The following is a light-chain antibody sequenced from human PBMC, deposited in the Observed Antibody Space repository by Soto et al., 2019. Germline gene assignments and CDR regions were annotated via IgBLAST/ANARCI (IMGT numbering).Light chain of an antibody. Sequence: DIQLTQSPSFLSASVGDRVTITCRASQGISSYLAWYQQKPGKAPKLLIHAASTLQSGVPSRFSGSGSGTELALTISSLQPEDFATYFCQQVNNYPRTFGQGTKVEI. CDR1: QGISSY. CDR2: AAS. J-gene: IGKJ1*01. CDR3: QQVNNYPRT. V-gene: IGKV1-9*01.